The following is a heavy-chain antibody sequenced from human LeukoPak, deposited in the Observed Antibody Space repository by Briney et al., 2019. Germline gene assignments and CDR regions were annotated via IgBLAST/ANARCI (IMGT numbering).Heavy chain of an antibody. V-gene: IGHV3-48*04. J-gene: IGHJ4*02. Sequence: GGSLRLSCAASGFTFRSHSMSWVRQGPGKGLECVSYISSTSGTIYYADSVKGRFTVSRDNTKNSLYLHMNSLRAEDTAVYYCARGNSDYDHDYWGQGTLVTVSS. CDR3: ARGNSDYDHDY. CDR2: ISSTSGTI. CDR1: GFTFRSHS. D-gene: IGHD5-12*01.